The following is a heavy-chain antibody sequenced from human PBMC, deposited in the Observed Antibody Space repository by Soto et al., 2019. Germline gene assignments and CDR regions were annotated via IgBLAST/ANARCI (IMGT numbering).Heavy chain of an antibody. CDR3: AREMAALNYFDY. CDR2: INIRTGNI. CDR1: GFTIGECS. Sequence: GGSLRLSCEASGFTIGECSMNWVRQAPGKGLEWLAYINIRTGNIHYADSVRGRFTISRDNAKNSLYLQMNSLRAEDTAVYYCAREMAALNYFDYWGQGTLVTVSS. J-gene: IGHJ4*02. D-gene: IGHD6-19*01. V-gene: IGHV3-48*01.